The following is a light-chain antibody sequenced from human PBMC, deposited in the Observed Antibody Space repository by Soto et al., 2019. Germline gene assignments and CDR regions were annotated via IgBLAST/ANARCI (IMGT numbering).Light chain of an antibody. CDR2: GAA. CDR3: QQRRTWPTSIT. V-gene: IGKV3D-20*02. CDR1: QSVSSSY. Sequence: IVITQSADAVSVSPGERATLSCRASQSVSSSYLAWYQQKPGQAPRLLIYGAATRATGIPARFSGSGSGTDFTLTISSLEPQDYAVYSCQQRRTWPTSITFGQGTKVDIK. J-gene: IGKJ1*01.